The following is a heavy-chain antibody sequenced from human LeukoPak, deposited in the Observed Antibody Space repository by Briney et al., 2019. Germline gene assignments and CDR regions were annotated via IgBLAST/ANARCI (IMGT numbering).Heavy chain of an antibody. CDR3: AKDIKMTAGGLIDY. Sequence: GGSLRLSCAASGFTFEDYAMHWVRQVPGKGLEWISLISWDGGKTYYADSVKGRFTISRDNSKNSLYLQMKSLRTEDTALYYCAKDIKMTAGGLIDYWGRGTLVTVSS. CDR2: ISWDGGKT. V-gene: IGHV3-43*01. D-gene: IGHD6-13*01. CDR1: GFTFEDYA. J-gene: IGHJ4*02.